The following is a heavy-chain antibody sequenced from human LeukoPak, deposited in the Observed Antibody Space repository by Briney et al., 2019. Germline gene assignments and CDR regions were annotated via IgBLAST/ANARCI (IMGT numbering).Heavy chain of an antibody. CDR1: GESFSGYS. J-gene: IGHJ4*02. V-gene: IGHV4-34*01. D-gene: IGHD7-27*01. CDR2: INQRRNT. CDR3: ARDRNWEESFDY. Sequence: SETLSLTCVVYGESFSGYSWSWIRQPPGKGLEWIGEINQRRNTNYNPSLKSRVTISIDTSKNQFSLKLSSVTAADTAVYYCARDRNWEESFDYWGQGTLVTVSS.